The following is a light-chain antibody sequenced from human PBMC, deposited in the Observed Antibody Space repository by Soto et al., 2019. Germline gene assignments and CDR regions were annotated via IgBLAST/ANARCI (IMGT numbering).Light chain of an antibody. Sequence: QSALSQPASVSGSPGQSITISCTGTSSDIGGYNYVSWHQQHPGKAPKLMIYDVSNRPSGVSNRLSGSKSGNTASLTISGLQADDEADYYCSSYTSSSTPWVFGGGTKVTVL. J-gene: IGLJ3*02. CDR2: DVS. V-gene: IGLV2-14*01. CDR1: SSDIGGYNY. CDR3: SSYTSSSTPWV.